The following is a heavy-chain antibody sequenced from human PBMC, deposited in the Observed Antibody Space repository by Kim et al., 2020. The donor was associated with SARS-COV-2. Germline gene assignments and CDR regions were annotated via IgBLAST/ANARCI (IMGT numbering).Heavy chain of an antibody. CDR1: GFSFSTYA. D-gene: IGHD6-13*01. J-gene: IGHJ5*02. CDR3: AKDPNVQHPYWFDP. CDR2: INSVYST. V-gene: IGHV3-23*01. Sequence: GSLRLSCAASGFSFSTYAMSWIRQAPGKGLEWVSTINSVYSTYYADSVKGRFTISRDNSKNTLFLHMSSLGAEDTAVYYCAKDPNVQHPYWFDPWGHGT.